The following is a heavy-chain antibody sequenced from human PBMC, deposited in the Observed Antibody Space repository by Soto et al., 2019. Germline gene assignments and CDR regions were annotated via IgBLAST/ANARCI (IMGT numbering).Heavy chain of an antibody. CDR2: ISDTGSG. V-gene: IGHV4-61*01. CDR1: GGSVSSGSYY. J-gene: IGHJ6*02. Sequence: QVQLQESGPGLVKPSETLAVTCTVSGGSVSSGSYYWSWIRQPPGKGLEWVGCISDTGSGDYNPSLMGPVTISVHTTKRQFSPRLTAVTAADRAVYYCARAHSGYDPLGMDVWGQGTAVTVSS. CDR3: ARAHSGYDPLGMDV. D-gene: IGHD5-12*01.